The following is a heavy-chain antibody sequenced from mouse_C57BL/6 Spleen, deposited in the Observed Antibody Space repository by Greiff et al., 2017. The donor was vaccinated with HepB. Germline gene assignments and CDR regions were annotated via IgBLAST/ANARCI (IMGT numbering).Heavy chain of an antibody. Sequence: EVQLVESGGDLVKPGGSLKLSCAASGFTFSDYGMHWVRQAPEKGLEWVAYISSGSSTIYYADTVKGRFTITRDNAENTLFLQLTSLRSEDTAVYYCAKGWLGWYFDVRGTGTTVTVSS. CDR1: GFTFSDYG. CDR3: AKGWLGWYFDV. V-gene: IGHV5-17*01. CDR2: ISSGSSTI. D-gene: IGHD3-3*01. J-gene: IGHJ1*03.